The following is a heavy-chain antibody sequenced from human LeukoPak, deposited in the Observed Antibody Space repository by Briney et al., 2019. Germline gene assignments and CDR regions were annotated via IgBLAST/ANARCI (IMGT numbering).Heavy chain of an antibody. CDR3: ARAWEYYDSSGYYGEHFDY. V-gene: IGHV4-39*01. Sequence: SETLSLTCTVSGGSISSSSYYWGWIRRPPGKGLEWIGSIYYSGSTYYNPSLKSRVTISVDTSKNQFSLKLSSVTAADTAVYYCARAWEYYDSSGYYGEHFDYWGQGTLVTVSS. D-gene: IGHD3-22*01. CDR1: GGSISSSSYY. J-gene: IGHJ4*02. CDR2: IYYSGST.